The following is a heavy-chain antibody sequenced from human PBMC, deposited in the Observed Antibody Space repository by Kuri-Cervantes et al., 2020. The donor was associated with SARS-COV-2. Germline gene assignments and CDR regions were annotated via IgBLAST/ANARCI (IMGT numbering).Heavy chain of an antibody. CDR1: GGSISSGSYY. V-gene: IGHV4-61*02. J-gene: IGHJ6*04. Sequence: SETLSLTCTVSGGSISSGSYYWSWIRQPAGKGLEWIGRIYTSGSTNYNPSLKSRVTMSVDTSKNQFSLKLSSVTAADTAVYYCAITIFGVVPGGDVWGKGTTVTVSS. D-gene: IGHD3-3*01. CDR3: AITIFGVVPGGDV. CDR2: IYTSGST.